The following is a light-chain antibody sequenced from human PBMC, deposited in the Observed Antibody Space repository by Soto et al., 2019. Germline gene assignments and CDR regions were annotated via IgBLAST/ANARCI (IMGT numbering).Light chain of an antibody. J-gene: IGKJ1*01. V-gene: IGKV3-15*01. CDR1: QSVGSN. Sequence: EIVMTQSPATLSVSPGERATLSCRASQSVGSNLAWYQQKPGQAPRLLIYGASNRATGIPARFSGSGAGTEFTLTISRLKSEDFAIYCCQQYNNWPPDRTFGQGTKVEIK. CDR2: GAS. CDR3: QQYNNWPPDRT.